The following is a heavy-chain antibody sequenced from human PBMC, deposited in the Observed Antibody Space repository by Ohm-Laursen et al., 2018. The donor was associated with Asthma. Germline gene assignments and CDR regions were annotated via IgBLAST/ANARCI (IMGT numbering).Heavy chain of an antibody. Sequence: ASVTVSCNASGYSLSSNAISWVRQAPGQRPEWMGWIYIRNTNYAPKFRDRITLSTDTSTNTAYMDLRSLRSDDTAVYYCVRDVVDRFDFWGQGSLVIVSS. CDR2: IYIRNT. J-gene: IGHJ4*02. D-gene: IGHD2-21*01. V-gene: IGHV1-18*04. CDR1: GYSLSSNA. CDR3: VRDVVDRFDF.